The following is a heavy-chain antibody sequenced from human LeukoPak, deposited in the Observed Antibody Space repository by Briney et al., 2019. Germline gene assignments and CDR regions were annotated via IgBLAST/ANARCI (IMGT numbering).Heavy chain of an antibody. Sequence: SETLSLTCTVSGGSISSSSYYWGWIRQPPGKGLEWIVSIYYSGSTYYNPSLKSRVTISVNTSKNQFSLKLSSVTAADTAVYYCARAYPDGYYDSSGFHVLGYYFDYWGQGTLVTISS. J-gene: IGHJ4*02. CDR2: IYYSGST. D-gene: IGHD3-22*01. V-gene: IGHV4-39*07. CDR1: GGSISSSSYY. CDR3: ARAYPDGYYDSSGFHVLGYYFDY.